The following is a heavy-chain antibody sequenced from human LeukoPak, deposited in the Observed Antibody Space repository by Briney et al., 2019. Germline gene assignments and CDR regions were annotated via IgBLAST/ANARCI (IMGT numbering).Heavy chain of an antibody. Sequence: SETLSLTCTVSGGSISGYYWSWIRQPPGKGLEWIGYIYDSGSTNNNPSLKSRVTISVDTSKNQFSLKLSSVTAADTAVYYCARDLLRSSWVYFQHWGQGTLVTVSS. D-gene: IGHD6-13*01. CDR3: ARDLLRSSWVYFQH. CDR1: GGSISGYY. CDR2: IYDSGST. V-gene: IGHV4-59*01. J-gene: IGHJ1*01.